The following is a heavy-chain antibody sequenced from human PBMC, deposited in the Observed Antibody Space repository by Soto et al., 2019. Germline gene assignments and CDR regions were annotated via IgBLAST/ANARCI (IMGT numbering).Heavy chain of an antibody. J-gene: IGHJ4*02. D-gene: IGHD1-1*01. V-gene: IGHV3-33*01. Sequence: TGGSLRLSCAASGFTFSSYGMHWVRQAPGKGLERVAVIWYDGSNKYYADSVKGRFTISRDNSKNTLYLQMNSLRAEDTAVYYCARAGTTGTTTTRMIGGHWGQGTLVTVSS. CDR1: GFTFSSYG. CDR2: IWYDGSNK. CDR3: ARAGTTGTTTTRMIGGH.